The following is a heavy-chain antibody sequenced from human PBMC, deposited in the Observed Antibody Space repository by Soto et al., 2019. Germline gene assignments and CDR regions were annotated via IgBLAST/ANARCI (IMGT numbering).Heavy chain of an antibody. V-gene: IGHV1-69*13. J-gene: IGHJ6*02. D-gene: IGHD6-6*01. Sequence: ASVKVSCKASGGTFSSYAISWVRQAPGQGLEWMGGIIPSFGTANYAQKFQGRVTITADESTSTAYMELSSLRSEDTAVYYCARSSIPARSYYYYYGMDVWGQGTTVTVSS. CDR3: ARSSIPARSYYYYYGMDV. CDR1: GGTFSSYA. CDR2: IIPSFGTA.